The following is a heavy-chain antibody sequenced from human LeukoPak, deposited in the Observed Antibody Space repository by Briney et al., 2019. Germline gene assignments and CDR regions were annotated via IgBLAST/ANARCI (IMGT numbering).Heavy chain of an antibody. D-gene: IGHD2-15*01. V-gene: IGHV3-30-3*01. CDR3: AREALSAAYFDY. J-gene: IGHJ4*02. Sequence: GGSLRLSCAASGFTFSSYVMHWVRQAPGKGLEWVAVISQDGSTIYYADSVKGRFSISRDNSQNTLYLQMNSLTADDSTLYHCAREALSAAYFDYWGQGTLVTVSS. CDR2: ISQDGSTI. CDR1: GFTFSSYV.